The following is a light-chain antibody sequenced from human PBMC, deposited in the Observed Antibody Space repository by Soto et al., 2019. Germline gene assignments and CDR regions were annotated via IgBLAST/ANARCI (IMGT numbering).Light chain of an antibody. J-gene: IGKJ1*01. CDR3: QQYGSSPL. CDR2: GAS. V-gene: IGKV3-20*01. Sequence: EIVLTQSPGTLSLSPGERATLSCRASQSVSSSYLAWYQQKPGQAPRPLIYGASSRATGIPDRFSGSGSGTDLTLTISRLEPEDFAVYYCQQYGSSPLFGQGTKVDIK. CDR1: QSVSSSY.